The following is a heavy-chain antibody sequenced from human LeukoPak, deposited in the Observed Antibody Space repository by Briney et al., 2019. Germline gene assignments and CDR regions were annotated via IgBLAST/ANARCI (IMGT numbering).Heavy chain of an antibody. CDR1: GFTFSSYA. J-gene: IGHJ4*02. V-gene: IGHV3-23*01. D-gene: IGHD4-17*01. CDR3: AKGPLYGDYVPVDY. Sequence: PGVSLRLSCAASGFTFSSYAMSWVRQAPGKGLEWVSAISGSGGSTYYADSVKGRFTISRDNSKNPLYLQMNSLRAEDTAVYYCAKGPLYGDYVPVDYWGQGTLVTVSS. CDR2: ISGSGGST.